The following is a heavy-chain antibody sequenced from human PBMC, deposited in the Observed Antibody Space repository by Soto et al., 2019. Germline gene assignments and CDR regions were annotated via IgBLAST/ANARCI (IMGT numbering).Heavy chain of an antibody. CDR1: GFSFITYS. V-gene: IGHV3-48*02. J-gene: IGHJ3*02. D-gene: IGHD3-10*01. Sequence: EVQLVESRGGLVQPGGSLRLSCATSGFSFITYSMNWVRQAPGKGLEWVSYIRSSDNTIYYADSVKGRFTISTDNAKNSLYLQMNSLRDEDTAVYYCARDYGYAFDIWGQGTMVTVSS. CDR3: ARDYGYAFDI. CDR2: IRSSDNTI.